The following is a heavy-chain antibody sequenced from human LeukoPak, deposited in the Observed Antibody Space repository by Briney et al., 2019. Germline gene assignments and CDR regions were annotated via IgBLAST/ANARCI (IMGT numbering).Heavy chain of an antibody. J-gene: IGHJ6*04. V-gene: IGHV3-21*01. D-gene: IGHD2-2*01. CDR3: ARDLVVPAATTGEAYYYYGMDV. CDR1: GFTFSSYS. CDR2: ISTSSSYI. Sequence: GGTRRLSCAASGFTFSSYSMNWVRQAPGKGRKWVSSISTSSSYIYYADSVKGRFTISRDNAKNSLYLQIDRLRAEDTVVYYCARDLVVPAATTGEAYYYYGMDVWGKGTTVTVSS.